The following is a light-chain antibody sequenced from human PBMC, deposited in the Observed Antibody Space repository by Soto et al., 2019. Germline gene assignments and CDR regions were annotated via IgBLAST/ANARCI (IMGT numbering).Light chain of an antibody. CDR2: SNN. CDR1: SSNIGSNT. CDR3: SAWDDSLNGPG. V-gene: IGLV1-44*01. Sequence: QSVLTQPPSASGTPGQRVTISCSGSSSNIGSNTVNWYQHLPGTAPKVLIYSNNQRPSGVPDRFSGSKSGTSASLAISGLQSEDEADYYCSAWDDSLNGPGFGGGTKVTVL. J-gene: IGLJ3*02.